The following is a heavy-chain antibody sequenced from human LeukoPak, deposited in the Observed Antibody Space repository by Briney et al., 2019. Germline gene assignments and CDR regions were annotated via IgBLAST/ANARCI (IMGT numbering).Heavy chain of an antibody. D-gene: IGHD3-10*01. J-gene: IGHJ4*02. V-gene: IGHV3-7*01. Sequence: GGSLRLSCAASGFTFSNNWMSWVRQAPGKGLEWVANIKQDGSEKYYVDSVKGRFTISRDNAKNSLYLQMNSLRAEDTAVYYCARLERITMVRGVDYWGQGTLVTVSS. CDR2: IKQDGSEK. CDR1: GFTFSNNW. CDR3: ARLERITMVRGVDY.